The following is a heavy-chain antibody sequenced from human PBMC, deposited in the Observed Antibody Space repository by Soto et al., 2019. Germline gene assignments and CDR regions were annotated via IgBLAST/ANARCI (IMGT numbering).Heavy chain of an antibody. D-gene: IGHD3-22*01. CDR1: GFSLNTRGVG. CDR3: AHSGVYYGSRAYLYRNFDY. Sequence: QITLKESGPTLVKPTQTLTLTCTFSGFSLNTRGVGVGWIRQPPGKALEWLTLIFWDDDKRYSPSLKSRLTITKDTSKNQVVLTMTNMDPVDTATYFCAHSGVYYGSRAYLYRNFDYWGQGTLVTVSS. V-gene: IGHV2-5*02. J-gene: IGHJ4*02. CDR2: IFWDDDK.